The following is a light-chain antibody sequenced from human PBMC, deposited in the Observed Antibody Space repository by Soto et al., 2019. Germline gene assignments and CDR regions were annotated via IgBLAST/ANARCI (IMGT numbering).Light chain of an antibody. CDR1: QGVRGH. CDR2: GAS. J-gene: IGKJ4*01. CDR3: QQYNNWPPLT. V-gene: IGKV3-15*01. Sequence: EIVMSQSPATLSVSPGERXXLXXXXSQGVRGHVAWSQETPGQAPRLRICGASTRATGIPARFSGSGSGTEFTLTISSLQSESFAVYSCQQYNNWPPLTSGGGTKVDVK.